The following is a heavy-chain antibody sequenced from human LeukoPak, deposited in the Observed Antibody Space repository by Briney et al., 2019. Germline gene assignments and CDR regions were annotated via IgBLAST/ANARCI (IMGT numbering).Heavy chain of an antibody. Sequence: EASVKVSCKASGYTFTSDDINWVRQATGQGLEWMGWMNPDSGNTGYAQKFQGRVTMTRNTSISTAYMELSGLRSEDTAVYYCARAGVDTAMVTYLGNAFDIWGQGTMVTVSS. CDR1: GYTFTSDD. V-gene: IGHV1-8*01. J-gene: IGHJ3*02. CDR2: MNPDSGNT. CDR3: ARAGVDTAMVTYLGNAFDI. D-gene: IGHD5-18*01.